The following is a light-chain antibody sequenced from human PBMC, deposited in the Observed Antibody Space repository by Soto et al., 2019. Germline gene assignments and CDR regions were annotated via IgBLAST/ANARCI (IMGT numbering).Light chain of an antibody. J-gene: IGLJ2*01. Sequence: QSALTQPASVSGSPGQSITISCTGTSTDVGSYNLVSWYQQQPGKAPNLMIYECSKRPSGVSNRFSGSKSGNTASLTSSGLQAEDEADYYGCSYAGSGVVGGGTKLTLL. V-gene: IGLV2-23*01. CDR2: ECS. CDR1: STDVGSYNL. CDR3: CSYAGSGV.